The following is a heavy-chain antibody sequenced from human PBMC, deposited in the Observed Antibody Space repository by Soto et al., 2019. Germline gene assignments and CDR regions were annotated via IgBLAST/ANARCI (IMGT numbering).Heavy chain of an antibody. V-gene: IGHV5-51*01. CDR3: ERTSAAGKYYYGMDV. D-gene: IGHD6-13*01. CDR1: GYSFTSYW. CDR2: IYPGDSDT. Sequence: PGESLKISCKGSGYSFTSYWIGWVRQMPGKGLEWMGIIYPGDSDTRYSPSFQGQVTISADKSISTAYLQWRSLKASDTAMYYCERTSAAGKYYYGMDVWGQGTTVTVSS. J-gene: IGHJ6*02.